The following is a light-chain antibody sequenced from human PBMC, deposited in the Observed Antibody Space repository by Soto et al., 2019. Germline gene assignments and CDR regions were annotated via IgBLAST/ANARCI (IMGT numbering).Light chain of an antibody. CDR1: SSDIGGNKY. CDR2: EVS. V-gene: IGLV2-14*01. CDR3: SSFTSSTTLV. J-gene: IGLJ2*01. Sequence: QSALTQPASVSGSPGQSITISCTGTSSDIGGNKYVSWYQQHPGKAPKLVIYEVSDRPSGVSHRFSGSKSGNTASLTISGLQAEDEADYYCSSFTSSTTLVFGGGTRLTVL.